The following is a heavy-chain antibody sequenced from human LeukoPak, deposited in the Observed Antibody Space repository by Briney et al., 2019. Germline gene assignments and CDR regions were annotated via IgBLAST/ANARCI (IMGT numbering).Heavy chain of an antibody. CDR1: GYTFTNYY. CDR3: EREYHGGLFDY. D-gene: IGHD2-15*01. V-gene: IGHV1-46*01. J-gene: IGHJ4*02. Sequence: ASVKLSCKASGYTFTNYYIHWVRQAPGQGLEWMGMINPGGGGTYYAQTFQGRVTTTRDTSTSTVYMQLRSLRSEDTAVYYCEREYHGGLFDYWGQGTLVTVSS. CDR2: INPGGGGT.